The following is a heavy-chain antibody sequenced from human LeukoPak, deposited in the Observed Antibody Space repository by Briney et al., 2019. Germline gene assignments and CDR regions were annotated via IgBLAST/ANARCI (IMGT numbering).Heavy chain of an antibody. J-gene: IGHJ4*02. CDR2: MNPNSGNT. CDR3: ARRWKMGARGRVYFDY. D-gene: IGHD1-26*01. Sequence: ASVKVSCKASGYTFTSYDIDWVPQATGQGLEWIGWMNPNSGNTGYAQKFQGRVTITRNTSISTAYMELSSLRSEDTAVYYCARRWKMGARGRVYFDYWGQGTLVTVSS. CDR1: GYTFTSYD. V-gene: IGHV1-8*03.